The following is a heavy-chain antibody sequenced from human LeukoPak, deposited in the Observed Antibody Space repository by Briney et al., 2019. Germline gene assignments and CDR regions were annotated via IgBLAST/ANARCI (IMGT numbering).Heavy chain of an antibody. V-gene: IGHV4-59*08. J-gene: IGHJ4*02. CDR2: IYYSGST. D-gene: IGHD6-19*01. Sequence: SETLSLTCTVSGGSIGSYYWSWIRQPPGKGLEWIGYIYYSGSTNYNPSLKSRVTISVDTSKNQFSLKLSSVTAADTAVYYCARHSSVVYSSGWYLGWYFDYWGQGTLVTVSS. CDR3: ARHSSVVYSSGWYLGWYFDY. CDR1: GGSIGSYY.